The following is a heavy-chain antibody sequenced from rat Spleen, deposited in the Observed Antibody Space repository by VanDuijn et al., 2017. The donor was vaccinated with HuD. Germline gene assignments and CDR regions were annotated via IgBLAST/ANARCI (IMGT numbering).Heavy chain of an antibody. CDR1: GFLLTSYG. Sequence: QVQLKESGPGLVQPSQTLSLTCTVSGFLLTSYGVSWVRQPPGKGLEWIGAIWSGGRTDYNSALKSRLSVSRDTSKSQVLLEMNSLQTEDTAMYFCARSDYSSYGVMDAWGQGASVTVSS. CDR2: IWSGGRT. CDR3: ARSDYSSYGVMDA. J-gene: IGHJ4*01. V-gene: IGHV2-16*01. D-gene: IGHD1-8*01.